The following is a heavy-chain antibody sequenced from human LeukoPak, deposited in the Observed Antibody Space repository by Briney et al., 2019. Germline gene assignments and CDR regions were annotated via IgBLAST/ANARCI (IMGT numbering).Heavy chain of an antibody. CDR1: GYTFTTYG. CDR3: ARDLRSSGWTENDY. V-gene: IGHV1-18*01. Sequence: ASVKVSCKASGYTFTTYGISWVRQAPGQGLEWMGWISAYNGNTNYAQKLQGRVTLTTDTSTSTAYMELRSLGSDDTAVYYCARDLRSSGWTENDYWGPGTMVTVSS. J-gene: IGHJ4*02. D-gene: IGHD6-19*01. CDR2: ISAYNGNT.